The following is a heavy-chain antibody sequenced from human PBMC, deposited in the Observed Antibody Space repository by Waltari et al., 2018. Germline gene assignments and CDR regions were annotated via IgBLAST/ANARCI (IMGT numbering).Heavy chain of an antibody. Sequence: EVQLVESGGGLVKPGGSLRLSCAASGFTFSSYSMNWVRQAPGQGREWVSSISSSSSYIDYADSVKGRFTISRDNAKNSLYLQMNSLRAEDTAVYYCARSGYGNYYYYMDVWGKGTTVTVSS. J-gene: IGHJ6*03. CDR2: ISSSSSYI. D-gene: IGHD5-12*01. CDR3: ARSGYGNYYYYMDV. V-gene: IGHV3-21*01. CDR1: GFTFSSYS.